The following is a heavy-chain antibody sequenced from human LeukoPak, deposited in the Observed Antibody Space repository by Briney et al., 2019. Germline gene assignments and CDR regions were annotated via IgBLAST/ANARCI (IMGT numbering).Heavy chain of an antibody. V-gene: IGHV3-9*01. CDR1: GFTFDDYA. CDR2: IGWNSDII. D-gene: IGHD3-22*01. J-gene: IGHJ4*02. Sequence: GGSLRLSCAASGFTFDDYAMHWVRQPPGKGLEWVSGIGWNSDIIGYGDSVKGRFTISRDNAKNSLYLQMNSLRAEDTALYYCAKSSYYYDSSGTPLDYWGQGTLVTVSS. CDR3: AKSSYYYDSSGTPLDY.